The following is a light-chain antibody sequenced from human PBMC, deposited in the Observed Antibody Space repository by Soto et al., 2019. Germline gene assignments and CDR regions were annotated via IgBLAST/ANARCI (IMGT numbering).Light chain of an antibody. CDR3: QHYNSYSEA. J-gene: IGKJ1*01. CDR2: KAS. V-gene: IGKV1-5*03. CDR1: QTISSW. Sequence: DIELTQSPSTLSRSVGDRVTITCRASQTISSWLAWYKQKPGKAPKLLSYKASTLKSGVPSRFRGSGSGTEFTLTISSLQPDDFETYYCQHYNSYSEAFGQGTKVDIK.